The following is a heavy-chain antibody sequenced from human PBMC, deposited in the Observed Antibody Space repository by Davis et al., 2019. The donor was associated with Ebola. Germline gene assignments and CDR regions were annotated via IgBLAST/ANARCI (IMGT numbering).Heavy chain of an antibody. CDR3: AREGYCSGGSCYHFDY. CDR1: GYTFTGYY. V-gene: IGHV1-2*06. CDR2: INPNSGGT. J-gene: IGHJ4*02. D-gene: IGHD2-15*01. Sequence: ASVKVSCKASGYTFTGYYMHWVRQALGQGLEWMGRINPNSGGTNYAQKFQGRVTMTRDTSISTAYMELSRLRSDDTAVYYCAREGYCSGGSCYHFDYWGQGTLVTVSS.